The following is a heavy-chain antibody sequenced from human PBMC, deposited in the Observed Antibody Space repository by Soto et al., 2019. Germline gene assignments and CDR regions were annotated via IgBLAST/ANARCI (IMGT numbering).Heavy chain of an antibody. CDR2: IYYTGST. V-gene: IGHV4-31*03. J-gene: IGHJ4*02. CDR3: ATQPRYDSSGYFYY. CDR1: GVSIKSGGYY. D-gene: IGHD3-22*01. Sequence: SETLSLTCSVSGVSIKSGGYYWTWIRQLPGKGLEWIGDIYYTGSTFYHPSPRTRVTLSLDTSKNQFSLNLGSVTAADTAVYYCATQPRYDSSGYFYYWGQGIQVTVSS.